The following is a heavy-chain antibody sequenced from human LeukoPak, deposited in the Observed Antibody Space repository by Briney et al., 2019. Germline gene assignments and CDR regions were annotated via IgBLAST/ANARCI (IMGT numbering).Heavy chain of an antibody. D-gene: IGHD3-16*02. J-gene: IGHJ5*02. CDR2: LYSGGKT. CDR1: GFTFSSYS. Sequence: GGSLRLSCAASGFTFSSYSMSWVRQAPGKGLEWVSVLYSGGKTDYADSVKGRFTISRDNSKNTLYLQMNSLRVEDTAVYYCAREMITYGGVIVPNWLDPRGQGTLVTVSS. V-gene: IGHV3-66*01. CDR3: AREMITYGGVIVPNWLDP.